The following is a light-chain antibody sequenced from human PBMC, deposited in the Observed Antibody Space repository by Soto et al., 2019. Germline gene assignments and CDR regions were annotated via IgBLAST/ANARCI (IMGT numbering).Light chain of an antibody. J-gene: IGKJ3*01. CDR3: QQSYTAVFT. CDR2: GAS. Sequence: DIPLTQSPSSLSASVGDRVTITCRASQSIRNYLNWYQQKPGKVPNLLIYGASSLKSGIPSRFGGSGSYTDFTLTINNLQPEDFAAYYCQQSYTAVFTFGPGTKVDIK. V-gene: IGKV1-39*01. CDR1: QSIRNY.